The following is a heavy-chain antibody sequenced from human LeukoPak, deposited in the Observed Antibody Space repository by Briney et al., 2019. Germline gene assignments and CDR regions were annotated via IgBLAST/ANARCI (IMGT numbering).Heavy chain of an antibody. CDR1: GFTFDDYA. V-gene: IGHV3-9*01. CDR3: AKSWYYYDSSGPIDY. J-gene: IGHJ4*02. CDR2: ISWNSGSI. D-gene: IGHD3-22*01. Sequence: PGGSLRLSCAASGFTFDDYAMHWVRQAPGKGLEWVPGISWNSGSIGYADSVKGRFTISRDNAKNSLYLQMNSLRAEDTALYYCAKSWYYYDSSGPIDYWGQGTLVTVSS.